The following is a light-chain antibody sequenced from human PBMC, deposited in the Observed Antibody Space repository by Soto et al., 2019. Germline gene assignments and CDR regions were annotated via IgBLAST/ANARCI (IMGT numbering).Light chain of an antibody. V-gene: IGKV3-11*01. CDR1: QSVSSY. Sequence: EIVLTQSPATLSLSPGERATLSCRASQSVSSYLAWYQQKPGQAPRLLIYDASNRATGIPDRFSGSGSGTDFTLTISSLEPEDFAVYYCQQRSNWPPGPLTFGGGTKVEIK. J-gene: IGKJ4*01. CDR2: DAS. CDR3: QQRSNWPPGPLT.